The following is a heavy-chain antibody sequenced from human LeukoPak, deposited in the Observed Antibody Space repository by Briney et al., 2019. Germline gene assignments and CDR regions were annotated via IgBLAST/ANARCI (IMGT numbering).Heavy chain of an antibody. CDR2: IWYDGSNK. CDR3: ARARDKGLLRFGELLAFDY. V-gene: IGHV3-33*01. J-gene: IGHJ4*02. Sequence: GGSLRLSCAASGFTFSSYGMHWVRQAPGKGLEWVAVIWYDGSNKYYADSVKGRFTISRDNSKNTLYLQMNSLRAEDTAVYYCARARDKGLLRFGELLAFDYWGQGTLVTVSS. D-gene: IGHD3-10*01. CDR1: GFTFSSYG.